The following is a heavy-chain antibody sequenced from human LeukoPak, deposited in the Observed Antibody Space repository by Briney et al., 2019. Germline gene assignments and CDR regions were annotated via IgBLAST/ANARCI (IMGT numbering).Heavy chain of an antibody. CDR3: ARIHCRGGSCHFDY. D-gene: IGHD2-15*01. CDR2: KYYRSKWNN. CDR1: GDTVSSNSAA. V-gene: IGHV6-1*01. J-gene: IGHJ4*02. Sequence: SQTLSLTFAISGDTVSSNSAAWNWLRQSPSRGLEWLGRKYYRSKWNNDYAVSVKSRISINVDTSKNQFSLQLNSVTPEDTAVYYCARIHCRGGSCHFDYWGQGSLVTVSS.